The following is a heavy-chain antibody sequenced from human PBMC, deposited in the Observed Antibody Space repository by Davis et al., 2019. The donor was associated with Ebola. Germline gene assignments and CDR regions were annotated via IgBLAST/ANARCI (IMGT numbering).Heavy chain of an antibody. CDR3: ARGRFLDFLDGTSVGVAADAFHL. D-gene: IGHD2-15*01. J-gene: IGHJ3*01. CDR2: ISSDGHRP. Sequence: GGSLRLSCAASGFTFSNYAMHWVRQAPGKGLQHVSGISSDGHRPYYADSVRGRSTISRDNSKNTLFLQMGSLRAEDMAVYYCARGRFLDFLDGTSVGVAADAFHLWGRGTFVTVSS. CDR1: GFTFSNYA. V-gene: IGHV3-64*02.